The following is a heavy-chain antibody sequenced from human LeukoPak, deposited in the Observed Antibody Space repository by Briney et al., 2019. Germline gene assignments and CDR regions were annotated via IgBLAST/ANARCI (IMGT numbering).Heavy chain of an antibody. Sequence: ASVKVSCKASGYTFIGYYMHWVRQAPGQGLEWMGWINPNGGGTNYAQKFQGRVTMTRDTSISTAYMELSRLRSDDTAVFYCARGGLSGSYYDYFHHWGQGTLVTVSS. CDR1: GYTFIGYY. D-gene: IGHD1-26*01. V-gene: IGHV1-2*02. CDR2: INPNGGGT. J-gene: IGHJ1*01. CDR3: ARGGLSGSYYDYFHH.